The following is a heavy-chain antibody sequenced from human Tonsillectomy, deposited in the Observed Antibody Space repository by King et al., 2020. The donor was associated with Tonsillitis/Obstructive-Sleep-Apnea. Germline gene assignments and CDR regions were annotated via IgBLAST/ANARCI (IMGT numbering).Heavy chain of an antibody. V-gene: IGHV4-34*01. CDR1: GGSFSGYY. CDR3: AREKLRYKWFDP. CDR2: INHSVNT. D-gene: IGHD5-24*01. Sequence: VQLQQWGAGLLKPSETLSLTCAVHGGSFSGYYWNWIRQPPGKGREWIGEINHSVNTNYNPSLKSRVTISVDTSKNQFSLKLSSVTAADTAVYYCAREKLRYKWFDPWGQGTLVTVSS. J-gene: IGHJ5*02.